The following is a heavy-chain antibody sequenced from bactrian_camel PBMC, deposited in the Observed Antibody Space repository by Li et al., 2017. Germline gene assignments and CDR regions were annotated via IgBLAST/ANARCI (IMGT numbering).Heavy chain of an antibody. CDR3: AFRHGYYCYSESWTRGYDY. D-gene: IGHD3*01. CDR1: GLTYASSHDVNC. Sequence: HVQLVESGGGSVQTGGSLRLSCAASGLTYASSHDVNCMGWFRQAPGKEREAVADIYTRDPRTTYADSVKGRFTIYRDNAKNTLDLQMNSLKPVDTAMYYCAFRHGYYCYSESWTRGYDYWGRGPRSPSP. CDR2: IYTRDPRT. J-gene: IGHJ4*01. V-gene: IGHV3S1*01.